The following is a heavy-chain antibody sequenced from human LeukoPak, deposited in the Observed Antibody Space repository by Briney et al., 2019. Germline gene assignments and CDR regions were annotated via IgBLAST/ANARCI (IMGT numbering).Heavy chain of an antibody. Sequence: GESLKSSCRGSGYGFTSYWIAWVRQMPGKGLEWMGIIYPRDSDTRYSPSFQGQVTISADKSISAAYLQWSSLKASDTAIYYCARHGVVPAGGYYYGMDVWGQGTTVTVSS. CDR3: ARHGVVPAGGYYYGMDV. V-gene: IGHV5-51*01. D-gene: IGHD2-2*01. J-gene: IGHJ6*02. CDR2: IYPRDSDT. CDR1: GYGFTSYW.